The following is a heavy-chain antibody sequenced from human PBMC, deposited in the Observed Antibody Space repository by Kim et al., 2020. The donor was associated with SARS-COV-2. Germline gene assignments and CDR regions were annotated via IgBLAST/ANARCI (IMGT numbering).Heavy chain of an antibody. CDR3: AKDKGYYENSGYSYDAFDR. Sequence: GGSLRLSCAASGFTFDDYAMHWVRQVPGKGLQWVSLISGDGGSTYYADSVKGRFTISRDNRKRSLFLQMNSLRTEDTALYYCAKDKGYYENSGYSYDAFDRWGQGTMVTVSS. CDR2: ISGDGGST. J-gene: IGHJ3*02. CDR1: GFTFDDYA. D-gene: IGHD3-22*01. V-gene: IGHV3-43*02.